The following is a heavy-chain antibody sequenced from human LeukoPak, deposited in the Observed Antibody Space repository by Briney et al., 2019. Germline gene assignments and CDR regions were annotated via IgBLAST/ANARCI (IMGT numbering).Heavy chain of an antibody. D-gene: IGHD3-10*01. V-gene: IGHV3-23*01. CDR1: GFTFSSYA. CDR2: ISGSGGST. CDR3: AKGTYGSGSYYIDY. Sequence: GGSLRLSCAASGFTFSSYAMSWVRQAPGKGLEWVSAISGSGGSTYYADSVEGRFTISRDNSKNTLYLQMNSLRAEDTAVYYCAKGTYGSGSYYIDYWGQGTLVTVSS. J-gene: IGHJ4*02.